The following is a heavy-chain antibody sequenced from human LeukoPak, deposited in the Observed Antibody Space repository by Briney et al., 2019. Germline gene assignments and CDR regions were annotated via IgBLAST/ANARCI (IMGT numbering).Heavy chain of an antibody. CDR3: ARANGYGRTYSSSWPHYYYYYYMDV. CDR2: IYYSGST. Sequence: SETLSLTCTVSGRSISTSNYYWGWIRQPPGKGLEWIEYIYYSGSTNYNPSLKSRVTISVDTSKNQFSLKLSSVTAADTAVYYCARANGYGRTYSSSWPHYYYYYYMDVWGKGTTVTISS. V-gene: IGHV4-61*05. J-gene: IGHJ6*03. D-gene: IGHD6-13*01. CDR1: GRSISTSNYY.